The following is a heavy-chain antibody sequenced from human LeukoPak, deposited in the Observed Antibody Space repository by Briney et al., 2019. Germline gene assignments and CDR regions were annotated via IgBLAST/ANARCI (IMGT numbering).Heavy chain of an antibody. V-gene: IGHV4-39*01. CDR2: IYYSGST. CDR1: GGSISSSSYY. Sequence: PSETLSLTCTVSGGSISSSSYYWGWIRQPPGKGLEWIGSIYYSGSTYYNPSLKSRVTISVDTSKNQFSLKLSSVTAADTAVYYCARRGPGVAARPGGAFDIWGQGTMVTVSS. J-gene: IGHJ3*02. D-gene: IGHD6-6*01. CDR3: ARRGPGVAARPGGAFDI.